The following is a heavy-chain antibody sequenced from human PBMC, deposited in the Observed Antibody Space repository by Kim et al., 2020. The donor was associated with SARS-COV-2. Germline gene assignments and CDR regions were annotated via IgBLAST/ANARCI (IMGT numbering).Heavy chain of an antibody. Sequence: SVKVSCKASGGTFSSYAISWVRQAPGQGLEWMGRIIPIDGIANYAQKFQGRVTINADKSTSTGYMELSSLRSEDTAVYYCATHIAAAGIYVGGWWGQGT. V-gene: IGHV1-69*04. J-gene: IGHJ6*01. CDR3: ATHIAAAGIYVGGW. D-gene: IGHD6-13*01. CDR2: IIPIDGIA. CDR1: GGTFSSYA.